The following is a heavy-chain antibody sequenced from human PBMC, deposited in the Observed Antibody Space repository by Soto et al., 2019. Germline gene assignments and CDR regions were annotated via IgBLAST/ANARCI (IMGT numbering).Heavy chain of an antibody. Sequence: GGSLRLSCAAFGFTFSDHYMDWVRQAPGEGLEWVGRIRNKANSYTTEYAASVKGRFTISRDDSKNSLFLQMNSLKTEDTAVYYCSRAGILTTPYYFDYWGQGTLVTVSS. J-gene: IGHJ4*01. D-gene: IGHD4-4*01. CDR1: GFTFSDHY. CDR2: IRNKANSYTT. V-gene: IGHV3-72*01. CDR3: SRAGILTTPYYFDY.